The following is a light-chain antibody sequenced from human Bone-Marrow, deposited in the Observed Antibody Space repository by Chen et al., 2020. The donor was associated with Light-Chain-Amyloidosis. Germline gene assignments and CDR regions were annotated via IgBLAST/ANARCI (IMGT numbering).Light chain of an antibody. Sequence: SYVLTQPSSVSVAPGQTATIACGGNNIGSTSVHWYQQTPGQAPLPVVYDDSDRPSGIPERLSGSNSGNTATLTISRVEAGDGADYYCQVWDRSGDRPVVGGGTKLTVL. CDR3: QVWDRSGDRPV. CDR2: DDS. CDR1: NIGSTS. J-gene: IGLJ3*02. V-gene: IGLV3-21*02.